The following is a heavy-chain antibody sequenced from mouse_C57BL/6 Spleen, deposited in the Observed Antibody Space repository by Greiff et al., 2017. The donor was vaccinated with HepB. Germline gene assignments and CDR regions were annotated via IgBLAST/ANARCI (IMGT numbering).Heavy chain of an antibody. Sequence: VQLQQPGAELVRPGSSVKLSCKASGYTFTSYWMDWVKQRPGQGLEWIGNIYPSDSETHYNQKFKDKATLTVDKSSSTAYMQLSSLTSEDSAVYYCARSNGSPWFAYWGQGTLVTVSA. D-gene: IGHD1-1*01. CDR1: GYTFTSYW. CDR3: ARSNGSPWFAY. CDR2: IYPSDSET. V-gene: IGHV1-61*01. J-gene: IGHJ3*01.